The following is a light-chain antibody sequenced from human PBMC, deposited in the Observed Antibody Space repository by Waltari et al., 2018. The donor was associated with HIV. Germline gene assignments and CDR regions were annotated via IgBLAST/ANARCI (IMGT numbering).Light chain of an antibody. CDR2: DAS. V-gene: IGKV3D-20*01. CDR3: QQYDSALWT. CDR1: QSLSSNH. J-gene: IGKJ2*01. Sequence: EIVLTQSPAALSLSPGERATLSCGASQSLSSNHLAWYQQKPGLAPRLIIYDASNRATGIPDRFSGSGSGTDFTLTISRVEPEDFAVYYCQQYDSALWTFGQGTKLEIK.